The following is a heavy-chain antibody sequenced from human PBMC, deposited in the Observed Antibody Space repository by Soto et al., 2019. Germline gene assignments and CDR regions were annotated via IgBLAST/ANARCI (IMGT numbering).Heavy chain of an antibody. CDR3: ARDAKDTAMVTFDY. CDR2: IKQDGSEK. Sequence: GGSLRLSCAASGFTFSSYWMSWVRQAPGKGLEWVANIKQDGSEKYYVDSVKGRFTISRDNAKNSLYLQMNSLRAEDTAVYYCARDAKDTAMVTFDYWGQGTLVTVSS. J-gene: IGHJ4*02. D-gene: IGHD5-18*01. CDR1: GFTFSSYW. V-gene: IGHV3-7*01.